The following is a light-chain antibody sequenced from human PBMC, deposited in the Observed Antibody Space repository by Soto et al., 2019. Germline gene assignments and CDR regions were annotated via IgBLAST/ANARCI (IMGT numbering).Light chain of an antibody. CDR1: QSVSSSY. Sequence: EIVLTQSPGTLSLSPGARSTLSCRASQSVSSSYLAWYQQEPGQAPRLLIYDASNRATGIPARFSGSGSGTDFSLTIRSLEPEDLAIYYCQQRANWPLTTVGPGKRLEIK. V-gene: IGKV3D-20*02. J-gene: IGKJ5*01. CDR3: QQRANWPLTT. CDR2: DAS.